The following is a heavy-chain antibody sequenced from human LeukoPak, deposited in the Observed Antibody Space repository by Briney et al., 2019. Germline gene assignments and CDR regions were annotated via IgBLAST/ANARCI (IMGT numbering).Heavy chain of an antibody. D-gene: IGHD3-22*01. CDR3: ARAGSGSSFFLDV. CDR2: VYYTGST. CDR1: GDSISGSGYF. J-gene: IGHJ6*04. V-gene: IGHV4-39*07. Sequence: SETLSLTCTVSGDSISGSGYFWGWIRQPPGKGLQWIGSVYYTGSTYANPSLMSRVTISLGTSKNQFSLKLTSVTAADTAVYLCARAGSGSSFFLDVWGKGTTITVSS.